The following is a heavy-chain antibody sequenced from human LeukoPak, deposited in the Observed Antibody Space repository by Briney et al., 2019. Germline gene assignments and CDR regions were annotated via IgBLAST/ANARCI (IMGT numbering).Heavy chain of an antibody. V-gene: IGHV3-30-3*01. J-gene: IGHJ4*02. D-gene: IGHD1-26*01. Sequence: GGSLRLSCAASGFTFSRYAMHWVRQAPGKGLEWVAVISYDGSNKYYADSVKGRFTISRDNAKNTLYLQMNSLRAEDTAVYYCGRALYRGFDYWGQGTLVTVSS. CDR2: ISYDGSNK. CDR1: GFTFSRYA. CDR3: GRALYRGFDY.